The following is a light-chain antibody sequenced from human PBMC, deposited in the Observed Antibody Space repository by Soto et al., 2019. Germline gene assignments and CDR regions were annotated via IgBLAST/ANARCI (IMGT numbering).Light chain of an antibody. J-gene: IGLJ1*01. V-gene: IGLV2-14*01. Sequence: QSALTQPASVSGSPGQSITISCTGTSSDVGGYKYVSWYQQHPDKAPKIIIFEVSNRPSGISSRFSGSKSGNTASLTISGLPSDYESDYYCASYSASITTVIFGTGTNFTVL. CDR3: ASYSASITTVI. CDR2: EVS. CDR1: SSDVGGYKY.